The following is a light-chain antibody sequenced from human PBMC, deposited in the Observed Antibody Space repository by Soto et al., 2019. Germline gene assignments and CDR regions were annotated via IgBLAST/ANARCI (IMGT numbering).Light chain of an antibody. CDR1: NIGSKS. CDR3: QVWDTSSDHPK. J-gene: IGLJ2*01. CDR2: YHS. V-gene: IGLV3-21*04. Sequence: SYELAQPPSVSVAPGKTARITCGGNNIGSKSVHWYQQKPGQAPVLVIYYHSDRPSGIPERFSGSNSGNTATLTISRVEAGDEADYYCQVWDTSSDHPKFGGGTKLTVL.